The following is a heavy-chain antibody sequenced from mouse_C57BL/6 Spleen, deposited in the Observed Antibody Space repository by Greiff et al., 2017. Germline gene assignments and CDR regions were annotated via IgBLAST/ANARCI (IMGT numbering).Heavy chain of an antibody. V-gene: IGHV1-82*01. CDR2: IYPGDGDT. Sequence: VQLQQSGPELVKPGASVKISCKASGYAFSSSWMNWVKQRPGKGLEWIGRIYPGDGDTNYNGKFKGKATLTADKSSSTAYMQLSRLTSEDSAVXFCAILNWEGFAYWGQGTLVTVSA. J-gene: IGHJ3*01. CDR3: AILNWEGFAY. D-gene: IGHD4-1*01. CDR1: GYAFSSSW.